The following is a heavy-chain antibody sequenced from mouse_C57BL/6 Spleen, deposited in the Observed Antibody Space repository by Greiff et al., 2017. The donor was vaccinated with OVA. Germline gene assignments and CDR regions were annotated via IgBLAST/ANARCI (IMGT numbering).Heavy chain of an antibody. CDR2: IYPRSGNT. J-gene: IGHJ1*03. D-gene: IGHD2-5*01. Sequence: QVQLQQSGAELARPGASVKLSCKASGYTFTSYGISWVKQRTGQGLEWIGEIYPRSGNTYYNEKFKGKATLTADKSSSTAYMQLSSLTSEDSAVYYCARDYSNHYWYFDVWGTGTTVAVSS. CDR3: ARDYSNHYWYFDV. CDR1: GYTFTSYG. V-gene: IGHV1-81*01.